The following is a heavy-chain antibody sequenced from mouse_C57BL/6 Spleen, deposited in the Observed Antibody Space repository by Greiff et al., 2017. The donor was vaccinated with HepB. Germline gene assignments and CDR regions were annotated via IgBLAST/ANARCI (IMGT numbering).Heavy chain of an antibody. CDR2: ISYDGSN. D-gene: IGHD4-1*01. V-gene: IGHV3-6*01. J-gene: IGHJ2*01. Sequence: EVKVEESGPGLVKPSQSLSLTCSVTGYSITSGYYWNWIRQFPGNKLEWMGYISYDGSNNYNPSLKNRISITRDTSKNQFFLKLNSVTTEDTATYYCARDQLGLGYWGQGTTLTVSS. CDR3: ARDQLGLGY. CDR1: GYSITSGYY.